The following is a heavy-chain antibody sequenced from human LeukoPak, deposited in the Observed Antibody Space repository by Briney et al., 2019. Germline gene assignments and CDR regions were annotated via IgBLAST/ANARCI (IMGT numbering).Heavy chain of an antibody. CDR1: GGSISSYY. V-gene: IGHV4-59*01. CDR2: IYYSGST. D-gene: IGHD4-23*01. J-gene: IGHJ3*02. CDR3: ARAGGGNSADAFDI. Sequence: SETLSLTCTVSGGSISSYYWSWIRQPPGKGLEWIGYIYYSGSTNYNPSLKSRVTISVDTSKNQFSLKLSSVTAADTAVYYCARAGGGNSADAFDIWGQGTMVTVFS.